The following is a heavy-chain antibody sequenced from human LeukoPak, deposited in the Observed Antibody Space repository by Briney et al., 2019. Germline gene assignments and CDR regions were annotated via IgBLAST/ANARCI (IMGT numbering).Heavy chain of an antibody. CDR1: GGSISSGSYY. D-gene: IGHD5-18*01. CDR3: ARGSHRHSYGDY. Sequence: PSETLSLTCTVSGGSISSGSYYWSWIRQPAGKGLEWIGRIYTSRSTNYNPSLKSRVTISVDTSKNQFSLKLSSATAADTAVYYCARGSHRHSYGDYWGQGTLVTVSS. V-gene: IGHV4-61*02. J-gene: IGHJ4*02. CDR2: IYTSRST.